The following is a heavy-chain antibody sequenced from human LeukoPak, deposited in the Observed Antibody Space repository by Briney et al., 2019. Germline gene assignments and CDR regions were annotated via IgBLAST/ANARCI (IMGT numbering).Heavy chain of an antibody. J-gene: IGHJ3*02. Sequence: SETLSLTCAVYGGSFSGYYWSWIRQPPGKGLEWIGEINHSGSTNYNPSLKSRVTISVDTSKNQFSLKLSSVTAADTAVYYCARRYCTSISCYLSAFDIWGQGTMVTVSS. V-gene: IGHV4-34*01. D-gene: IGHD2-2*01. CDR2: INHSGST. CDR1: GGSFSGYY. CDR3: ARRYCTSISCYLSAFDI.